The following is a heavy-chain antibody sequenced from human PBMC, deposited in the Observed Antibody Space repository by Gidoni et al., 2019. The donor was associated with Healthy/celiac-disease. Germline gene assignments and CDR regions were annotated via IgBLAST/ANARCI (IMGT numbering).Heavy chain of an antibody. CDR1: GGSFSGYY. CDR2: INHSGST. Sequence: QVQLQQWGAGLLKPSATLSLTCAVYGGSFSGYYWSWIRQPPGKGLEWIGEINHSGSTNYNPSLKSRVTISVDTSKNQFSLKLSSVTAADTAVYYCARPYYYGSGSPWDYWGQGTLVTVSS. V-gene: IGHV4-34*01. D-gene: IGHD3-10*01. CDR3: ARPYYYGSGSPWDY. J-gene: IGHJ4*02.